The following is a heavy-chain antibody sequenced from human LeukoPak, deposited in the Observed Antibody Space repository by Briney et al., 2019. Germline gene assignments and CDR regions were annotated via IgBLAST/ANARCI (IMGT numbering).Heavy chain of an antibody. V-gene: IGHV3-30*02. D-gene: IGHD2-2*02. CDR3: AKAPVDIVVVPAAISFVSYYYYMDV. J-gene: IGHJ6*03. Sequence: GGSLRLSCTASGFTFSSYSMNWVRQAPGKGLEWVAFIRYDGSNKYYADSVKGRFTISRDNSKNTLYLQMNSLRAEDTAVYYCAKAPVDIVVVPAAISFVSYYYYMDVWGKGTTVTVSS. CDR1: GFTFSSYS. CDR2: IRYDGSNK.